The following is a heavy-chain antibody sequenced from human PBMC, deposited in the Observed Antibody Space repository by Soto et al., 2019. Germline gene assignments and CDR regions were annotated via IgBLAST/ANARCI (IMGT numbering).Heavy chain of an antibody. J-gene: IGHJ4*02. CDR1: GFTFSSYA. Sequence: PGGSLRLSCAASGFTFSSYAMHWVRQAPGKGLEWVAVISYDGSNKYYADSVKGRFTISRDNSKNTLYLQMNSLRAEDTAVYYCARDSSRAPEAYDFWSGSKGGRFDYWGQGTLVTVSS. D-gene: IGHD3-3*01. V-gene: IGHV3-30-3*01. CDR2: ISYDGSNK. CDR3: ARDSSRAPEAYDFWSGSKGGRFDY.